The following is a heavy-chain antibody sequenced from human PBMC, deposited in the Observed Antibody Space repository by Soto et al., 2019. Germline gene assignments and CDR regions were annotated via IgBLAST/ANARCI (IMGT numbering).Heavy chain of an antibody. D-gene: IGHD3-22*01. CDR2: ISSDGHHQ. V-gene: IGHV3-30*03. J-gene: IGHJ4*02. CDR1: GFTFNDYA. CDR3: SRGTYYPQSSGLHADY. Sequence: GSLRLSCATSGFTFNDYAMYWVRQAPGQGLEWVAMISSDGHHQFYVDNLRGRFTVSRDNSKNTLFLQMKSLRPEDTAVYYCSRGTYYPQSSGLHADYWGPGTVVTVSS.